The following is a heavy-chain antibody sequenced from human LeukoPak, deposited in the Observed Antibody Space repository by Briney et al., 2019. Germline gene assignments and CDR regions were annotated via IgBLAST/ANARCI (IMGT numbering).Heavy chain of an antibody. J-gene: IGHJ4*02. Sequence: GGSLRLSCAASGFTFSSYAMSWVRQAPGKGLEWVSAINGSGGNTYYADSVRGRFIISRDNSKNTLYLQMNSLRDEDTALYYCATRSYFGGQGTLVTVSS. D-gene: IGHD2/OR15-2a*01. V-gene: IGHV3-23*01. CDR3: ATRSYF. CDR1: GFTFSSYA. CDR2: INGSGGNT.